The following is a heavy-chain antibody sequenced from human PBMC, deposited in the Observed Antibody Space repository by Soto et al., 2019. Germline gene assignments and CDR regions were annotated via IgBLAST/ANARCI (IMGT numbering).Heavy chain of an antibody. CDR1: GGPFSSYA. CDR3: ATKTTVVRSYYYYGMDV. V-gene: IGHV1-69*13. J-gene: IGHJ6*01. CDR2: IIPIFGTA. Sequence: SVKVCFKASGGPFSSYAISWVRQAPGQGLEWMGGIIPIFGTANYAQKFQGRVTITADESTSTAYMELSSLRSEDTAVYYCATKTTVVRSYYYYGMDVWGQGTTVTVSS. D-gene: IGHD4-17*01.